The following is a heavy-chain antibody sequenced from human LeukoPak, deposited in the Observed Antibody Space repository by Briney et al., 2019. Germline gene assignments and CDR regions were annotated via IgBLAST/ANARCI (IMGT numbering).Heavy chain of an antibody. V-gene: IGHV1-2*02. Sequence: ASVKASCKASGYTFTAYYINWVRQAPGQGLEWMGWINPNTGATNYAQKFQGRVTMTRDTPTTTAYMELRRLKSDDTAVYYCARGQDSSGYCLDYWGQGTLVTVSS. D-gene: IGHD3-22*01. CDR3: ARGQDSSGYCLDY. CDR1: GYTFTAYY. CDR2: INPNTGAT. J-gene: IGHJ4*02.